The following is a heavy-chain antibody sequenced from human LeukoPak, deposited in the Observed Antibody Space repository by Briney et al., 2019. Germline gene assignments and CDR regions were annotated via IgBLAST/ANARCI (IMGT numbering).Heavy chain of an antibody. V-gene: IGHV3-23*01. CDR1: GFTFSSYT. D-gene: IGHD1-1*01. CDR3: AKPAGSTGSHPYYHYMEV. J-gene: IGHJ6*03. Sequence: HPGGSLRLSCAASGFTFSSYTMSWVRQAPGKGLEWLSGISGAGGSAFCADSVKGRFTISRDNFKNTLYLQMSSLRADDTAVYYCAKPAGSTGSHPYYHYMEVWGKGTTVTVSS. CDR2: ISGAGGSA.